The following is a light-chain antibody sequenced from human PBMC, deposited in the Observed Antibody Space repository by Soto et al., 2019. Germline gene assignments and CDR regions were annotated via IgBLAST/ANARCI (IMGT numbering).Light chain of an antibody. CDR3: SSYAGSNNQV. CDR2: EVS. CDR1: SSDVGGYNY. J-gene: IGLJ1*01. V-gene: IGLV2-8*01. Sequence: QSALTQPPSASGSHGQSVTISCTGTSSDVGGYNYVSWYQQHPGRAPKLMIYEVSKRPSGVPDRFSGSKSGNTASLTVSGLQTEDEADYYCSSYAGSNNQVFGTGTKVTVL.